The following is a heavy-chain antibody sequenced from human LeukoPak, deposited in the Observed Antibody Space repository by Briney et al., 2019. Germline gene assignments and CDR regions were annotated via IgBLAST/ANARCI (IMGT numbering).Heavy chain of an antibody. CDR1: GFPFSSHG. D-gene: IGHD3-10*02. Sequence: GGSLRLSCAGSGFPFSSHGMNWVRQAPGKGLEWVSGISPGGGPTYYADSVKGRFTISRDNAKNSLYLQMNSLRAEDTAVYYCAELGITMIGGVWGKGTTVTISS. CDR2: ISPGGGPT. J-gene: IGHJ6*04. CDR3: AELGITMIGGV. V-gene: IGHV3-48*03.